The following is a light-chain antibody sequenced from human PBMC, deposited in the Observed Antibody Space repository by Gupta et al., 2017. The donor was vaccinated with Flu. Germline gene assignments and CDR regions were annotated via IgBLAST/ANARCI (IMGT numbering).Light chain of an antibody. CDR2: DAS. V-gene: IGKV3-11*01. Sequence: EIVLTQSPATLSLSPGDRAILSCRASQSVNIYLAWYQQKPGQPPRLLMFDASKRAAGIPDRFSGSGSGTDFNLTISTLEPEDFAVYYCQQRSGLPMYTFGQGTKLE. J-gene: IGKJ2*01. CDR1: QSVNIY. CDR3: QQRSGLPMYT.